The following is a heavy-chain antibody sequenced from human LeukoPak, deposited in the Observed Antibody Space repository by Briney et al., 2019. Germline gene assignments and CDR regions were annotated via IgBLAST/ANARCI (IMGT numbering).Heavy chain of an antibody. V-gene: IGHV4-39*07. J-gene: IGHJ4*02. Sequence: SETLSLTFTVSGGSISSSSYYWGWIRQPPGKGLEWIGSIYYSGSIYYNPSLKSRVTISVDTSKNQFSLKLSSVTAADTAVYYCARDLGYYYDSSGHDYWSQGTLVTVSS. CDR3: ARDLGYYYDSSGHDY. CDR1: GGSISSSSYY. D-gene: IGHD3-22*01. CDR2: IYYSGSI.